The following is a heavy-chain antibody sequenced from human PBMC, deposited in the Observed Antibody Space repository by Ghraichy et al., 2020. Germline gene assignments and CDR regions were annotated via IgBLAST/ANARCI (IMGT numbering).Heavy chain of an antibody. CDR2: INANSGDT. CDR1: GYTFTGYY. V-gene: IGHV1-2*02. Sequence: ASVKVSCKASGYTFTGYYMNWVRQAPGQGLEWMGWINANSGDTNYAQKVQGRVTMTTDTSTSTAYMELSRLRSDDTAVYYCASDEWEGRIGRPHPLDYWGQGTLVTVSS. D-gene: IGHD1-26*01. J-gene: IGHJ4*02. CDR3: ASDEWEGRIGRPHPLDY.